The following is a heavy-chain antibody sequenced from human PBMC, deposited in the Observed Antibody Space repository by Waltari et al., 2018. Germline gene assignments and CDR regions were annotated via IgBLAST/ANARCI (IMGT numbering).Heavy chain of an antibody. V-gene: IGHV1-2*06. J-gene: IGHJ4*02. D-gene: IGHD2-2*01. CDR2: INPNSGGT. CDR1: GYTFTGYY. CDR3: ARVVVVVPGSQRYYFDY. Sequence: QVQLVQSGAEVKKPGASVKVSCKASGYTFTGYYMHWVRQAPGQGLEWMGRINPNSGGTNYAQKFQGRVTMTRDTSISTAYMELSRLRSDDTAVYYCARVVVVVPGSQRYYFDYWGQGTLVTVSS.